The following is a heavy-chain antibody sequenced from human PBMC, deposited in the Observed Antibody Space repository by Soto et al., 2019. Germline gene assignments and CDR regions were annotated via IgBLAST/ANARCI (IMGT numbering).Heavy chain of an antibody. CDR1: GGSISSGDYY. J-gene: IGHJ4*02. CDR3: ARADYYDSSGYHPRIAY. Sequence: SETLSLTCTVSGGSISSGDYYWTWIRQPPGKGLEWTGHIYYSGSTYNPSLKSRITISVDTSKNQFSLKLSSVTAADTAVYFCARADYYDSSGYHPRIAYWGQGTLVTVSS. CDR2: IYYSGST. D-gene: IGHD3-22*01. V-gene: IGHV4-30-4*01.